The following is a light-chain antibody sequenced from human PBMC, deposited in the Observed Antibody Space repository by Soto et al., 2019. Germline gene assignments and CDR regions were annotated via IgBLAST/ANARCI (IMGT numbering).Light chain of an antibody. CDR2: GAS. CDR1: QSVSSN. CDR3: QQANSFPIT. Sequence: EIVMAQSPATLSLSPVERATLSCRASQSVSSNLAWYQQKPGQAPRLLIYGASTRATGIPARFSGSGSGTDFTLTISSLQPEDFATYYCQQANSFPITFGQGTRLEIK. V-gene: IGKV3-15*01. J-gene: IGKJ5*01.